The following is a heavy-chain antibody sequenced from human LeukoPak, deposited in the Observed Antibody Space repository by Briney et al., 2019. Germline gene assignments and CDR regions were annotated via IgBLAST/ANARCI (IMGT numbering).Heavy chain of an antibody. CDR1: GGSISSSSYY. CDR2: IYYSGGT. CDR3: ARHRDVVPAARRRYYYYMDV. J-gene: IGHJ6*03. V-gene: IGHV4-39*01. Sequence: SETLSLTCTVSGGSISSSSYYWGWIRQPPGKGLEWIGSIYYSGGTYYNPSLKSRVTISVDTSKNQFSLKLSSVTAADTAVYYCARHRDVVPAARRRYYYYMDVWGKGTTVTVSS. D-gene: IGHD2-2*01.